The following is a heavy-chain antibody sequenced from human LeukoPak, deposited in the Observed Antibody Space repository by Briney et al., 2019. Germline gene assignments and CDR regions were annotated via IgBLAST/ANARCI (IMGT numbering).Heavy chain of an antibody. CDR1: GDTFSTYA. V-gene: IGHV1-69*06. CDR2: ILPIFGTA. Sequence: ASVKVFCKASGDTFSTYAISWVRQAPGQGLEWMGGILPIFGTANYVQKFQGRVTITADKSTSTAYMELSSLRSEDTAVYYCARDSGGRGSGTYYNAYGAFDIWGQGTMVTVSS. CDR3: ARDSGGRGSGTYYNAYGAFDI. D-gene: IGHD3-10*01. J-gene: IGHJ3*02.